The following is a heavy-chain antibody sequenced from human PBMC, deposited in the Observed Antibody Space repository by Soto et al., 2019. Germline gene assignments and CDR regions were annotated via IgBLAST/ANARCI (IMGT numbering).Heavy chain of an antibody. D-gene: IGHD2-2*01. CDR1: GLSLSTVG. Sequence: QGQLVESGGGVVQPGRSLRLSCEASGLSLSTVGMHWVRQAPGKGLEWVVLISHDGNRRYYAESVKGRFTVSRDNSKNTLYLQMNSLRAEDTAVYYCAKDSQSVLVSAARVYGMDVWGQGTTVTVSS. CDR3: AKDSQSVLVSAARVYGMDV. J-gene: IGHJ6*02. CDR2: ISHDGNRR. V-gene: IGHV3-30*18.